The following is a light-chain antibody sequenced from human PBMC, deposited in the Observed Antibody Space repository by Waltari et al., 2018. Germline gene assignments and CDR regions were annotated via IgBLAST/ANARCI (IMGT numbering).Light chain of an antibody. CDR3: QRSDAYWAT. J-gene: IGKJ1*01. CDR2: EAS. Sequence: DIQMTQSPSTLSASVGDRVTITCRASQSISNYLAWYQQKPGKAPNLLIYEASTLKSGVPSRCSGSGSGTEFTLTINNLQPDDFATYYCQRSDAYWATFGQGTKVEIK. V-gene: IGKV1-5*03. CDR1: QSISNY.